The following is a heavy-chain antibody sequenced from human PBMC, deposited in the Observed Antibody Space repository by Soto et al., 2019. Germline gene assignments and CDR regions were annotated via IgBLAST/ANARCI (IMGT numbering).Heavy chain of an antibody. Sequence: GGSLRLSCAASGFTFSSYWMSWVRQAPGKGLEWVANIKQDGSEKDYVDSVKGRFTISRDNAKHSLYLQMNRLRAEDTAVYYCARPSGYYDYYFDYWGQGTLVTVSS. D-gene: IGHD3-3*01. CDR1: GFTFSSYW. CDR2: IKQDGSEK. V-gene: IGHV3-7*01. J-gene: IGHJ4*02. CDR3: ARPSGYYDYYFDY.